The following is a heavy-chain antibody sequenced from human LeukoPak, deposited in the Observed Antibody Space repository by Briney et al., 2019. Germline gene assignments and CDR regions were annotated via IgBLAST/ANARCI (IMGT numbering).Heavy chain of an antibody. Sequence: PGGSLRLSCAASGFTFSSYGMHWVRQAPGKGLEWVGFIKRMTYGGTTYYAASVKDRFTISRDDSKSIAYLQMNSLETEDTAVYYCTRTQVWLWYFDYWGQGALVTVSS. J-gene: IGHJ4*02. V-gene: IGHV3-49*04. CDR3: TRTQVWLWYFDY. CDR1: GFTFSSYG. D-gene: IGHD6-19*01. CDR2: IKRMTYGGTT.